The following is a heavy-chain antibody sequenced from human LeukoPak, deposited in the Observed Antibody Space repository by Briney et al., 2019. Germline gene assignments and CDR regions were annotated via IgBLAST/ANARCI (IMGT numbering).Heavy chain of an antibody. D-gene: IGHD2-21*01. CDR1: GFTFSSYG. CDR3: AKDFRIGYSAHFDY. J-gene: IGHJ4*02. Sequence: GRSLRLSCAASGFTFSSYGMHWVRQAPGKGLEWVAFIWYDGSNKYYADSVKGRFTISRDNSKNTLYLQMDSLRGEDTAVYYCAKDFRIGYSAHFDYWGQGAQVTVSS. V-gene: IGHV3-33*06. CDR2: IWYDGSNK.